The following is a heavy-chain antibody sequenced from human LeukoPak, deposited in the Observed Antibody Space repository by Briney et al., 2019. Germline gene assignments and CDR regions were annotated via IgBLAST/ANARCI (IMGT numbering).Heavy chain of an antibody. CDR3: ARGYAQYFVRGGMGV. V-gene: IGHV3-64*01. CDR2: ISSNGGST. Sequence: GGSLRLSCAASGFTFSSYAMHWVRQAPGKGLEYVSAISSNGGSTYYANSVKGRFTISRDNSKNTLYLQMGSLRAEDMAVYYCARGYAQYFVRGGMGVWGQGTTVTVPS. D-gene: IGHD3-9*01. J-gene: IGHJ6*02. CDR1: GFTFSSYA.